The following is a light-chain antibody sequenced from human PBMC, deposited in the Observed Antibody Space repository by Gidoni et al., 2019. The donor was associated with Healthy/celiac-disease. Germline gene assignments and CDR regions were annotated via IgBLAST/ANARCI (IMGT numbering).Light chain of an antibody. J-gene: IGKJ4*01. CDR2: AAS. V-gene: IGKV1-39*01. Sequence: IQMTQSPSSLSASVGDRVTITCRASQSISSYLNWYQQKPGNAPKLRIYAASSLQSGVPSRFSGSGSGTDFTLTISSLQPEDFATYYCQQSYSTPLTFGGGTKVEIK. CDR3: QQSYSTPLT. CDR1: QSISSY.